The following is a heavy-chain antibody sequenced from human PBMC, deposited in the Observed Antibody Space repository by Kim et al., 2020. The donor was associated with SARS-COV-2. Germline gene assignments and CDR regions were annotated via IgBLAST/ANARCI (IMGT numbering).Heavy chain of an antibody. J-gene: IGHJ4*02. V-gene: IGHV3-48*02. CDR2: ISSSSATM. Sequence: GGSLRLSCAASGLTFSIASMNWVRQAPGKGLEWIAYISSSSATMYYADSVKGRFSIYRGNGKDSVYLQMNSLRDEDTAVYYCARDPRAVGARVIGYYFDYWGQGTLVTVSS. CDR3: ARDPRAVGARVIGYYFDY. CDR1: GLTFSIAS. D-gene: IGHD1-26*01.